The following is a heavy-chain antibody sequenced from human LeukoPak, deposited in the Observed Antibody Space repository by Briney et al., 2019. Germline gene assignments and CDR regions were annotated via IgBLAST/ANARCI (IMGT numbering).Heavy chain of an antibody. D-gene: IGHD3-22*01. Sequence: ASVKVSCKASGYTFTGYYMHWVRQAPGQGLEWMGWINPNSGGTNYTQKFQGRVTMTRDTSISAAYMELSRLRSDDTAVYYCARDRRELNYYDSSGYYPGHWGQGTLVTVSS. V-gene: IGHV1-2*02. CDR2: INPNSGGT. CDR1: GYTFTGYY. J-gene: IGHJ4*02. CDR3: ARDRRELNYYDSSGYYPGH.